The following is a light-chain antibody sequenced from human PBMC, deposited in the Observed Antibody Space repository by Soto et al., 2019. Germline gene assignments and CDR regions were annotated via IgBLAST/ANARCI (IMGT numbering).Light chain of an antibody. Sequence: EIVLTQSPATLSLSPGERATLSCRASQSVGSSLAWYQQKPGQAPRLLIYDASNRATGIPARFSGSGSGTDFTLTISSLEPEDSAVYYCQQRDNWPPYTFGQGTKLEI. V-gene: IGKV3-11*01. CDR2: DAS. CDR1: QSVGSS. J-gene: IGKJ2*01. CDR3: QQRDNWPPYT.